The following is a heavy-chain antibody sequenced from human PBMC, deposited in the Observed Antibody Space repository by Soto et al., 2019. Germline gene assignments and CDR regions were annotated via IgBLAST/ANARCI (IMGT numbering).Heavy chain of an antibody. J-gene: IGHJ6*02. Sequence: QVQLQQWGAGLLKPSETLSLTCAVYGGSFSGYYWSWIRQPPGKGLEWIGGINHSGSTNYNPSLKSRVTSSVDPSKNQFSLKLCSVTAPDTAVFSCPSLPRLKYSSSWPDYYYYYGMDVWGQGTTVTVSS. CDR1: GGSFSGYY. D-gene: IGHD6-13*01. V-gene: IGHV4-34*01. CDR2: INHSGST. CDR3: PSLPRLKYSSSWPDYYYYYGMDV.